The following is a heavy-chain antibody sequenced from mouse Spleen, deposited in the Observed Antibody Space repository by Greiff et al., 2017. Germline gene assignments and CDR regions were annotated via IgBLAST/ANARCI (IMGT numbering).Heavy chain of an antibody. CDR3: ARVDDYDRFAY. CDR1: GYTFTSYW. V-gene: IGHV1-50*01. J-gene: IGHJ3*01. Sequence: VQLQQSGAELVKPGASVKLSCKASGYTFTSYWMQWVKQRPGQGLEWIGEIDPSDSYTNYNQKFKGKATLTVDTSSSTAYMQLSSLTSEDSAVYYCARVDDYDRFAYWGQGTLVTVSA. CDR2: IDPSDSYT. D-gene: IGHD2-4*01.